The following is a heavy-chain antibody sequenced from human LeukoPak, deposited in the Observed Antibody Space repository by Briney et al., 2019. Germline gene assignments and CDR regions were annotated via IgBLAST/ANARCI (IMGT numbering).Heavy chain of an antibody. J-gene: IGHJ4*02. CDR2: INSNGDST. V-gene: IGHV3-64D*06. D-gene: IGHD3-10*01. CDR1: GFTFNSYA. Sequence: GGTLRLSCSASGFTFNSYAMHWVRQAPGKGLEYVSAINSNGDSTYNADSVKGRFTISRDNSKNTLYLQMSSLRAEDTAVYYCVKGDYYDSGSYLDYWGQGTLVTVSS. CDR3: VKGDYYDSGSYLDY.